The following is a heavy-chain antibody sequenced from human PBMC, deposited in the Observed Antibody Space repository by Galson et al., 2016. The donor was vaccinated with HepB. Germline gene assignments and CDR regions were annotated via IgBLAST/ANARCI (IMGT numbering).Heavy chain of an antibody. Sequence: SVKVSCKASGYTFTSYGISWVRQAPGQGLEWMGWISAYNGNTNYALRLQGRVTMTTDTFTSTAYMELRSLTSDDTAVYYCARDRGLQLQLTWGQTDALDIWGPGTMVTVSS. CDR1: GYTFTSYG. J-gene: IGHJ3*02. V-gene: IGHV1-18*01. CDR3: ARDRGLQLQLTWGQTDALDI. CDR2: ISAYNGNT. D-gene: IGHD5-18*01.